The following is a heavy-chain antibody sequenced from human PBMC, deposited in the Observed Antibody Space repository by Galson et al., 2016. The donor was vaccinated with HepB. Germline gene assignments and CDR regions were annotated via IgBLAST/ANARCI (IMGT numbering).Heavy chain of an antibody. V-gene: IGHV3-48*03. Sequence: SLRLSCAASGFTFRSYEMNWVRQAPGKGLEWVSYISSRGSTIKDADSVKGRFTISRDNAKNSLYLQMTSLRAEDTAVYYCARDMSSGWYWVYFDYWGQGTLVTVSS. CDR3: ARDMSSGWYWVYFDY. CDR2: ISSRGSTI. D-gene: IGHD6-19*01. CDR1: GFTFRSYE. J-gene: IGHJ4*02.